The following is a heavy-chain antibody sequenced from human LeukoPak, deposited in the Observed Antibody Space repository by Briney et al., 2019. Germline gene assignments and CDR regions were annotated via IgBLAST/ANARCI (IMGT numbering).Heavy chain of an antibody. J-gene: IGHJ3*02. V-gene: IGHV3-30-3*01. CDR3: AREDFDI. Sequence: GRSLRLSCAASGFTFSSYAMHWVRQAPGKGLEWVAVISYDGSNKYYADSVKGRFTISRDNSKNTLYLQMNSLRAEDTAVYYCAREDFDIWGQGTMVTVSS. CDR1: GFTFSSYA. CDR2: ISYDGSNK.